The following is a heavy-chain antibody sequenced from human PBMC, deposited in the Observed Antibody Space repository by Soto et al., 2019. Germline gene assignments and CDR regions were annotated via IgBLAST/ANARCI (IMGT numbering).Heavy chain of an antibody. D-gene: IGHD5-18*01. CDR3: ARDMGYSYRTGYGLDV. Sequence: CEASGFNFGSYAMHWVRQTPGKGLEWVAVISFDGSNKFYAESVKGRITISRDNSKNTLFLQMNSLRPEDTAVYYCARDMGYSYRTGYGLDVWGQGTTVTVSS. V-gene: IGHV3-30-3*01. CDR2: ISFDGSNK. J-gene: IGHJ6*02. CDR1: GFNFGSYA.